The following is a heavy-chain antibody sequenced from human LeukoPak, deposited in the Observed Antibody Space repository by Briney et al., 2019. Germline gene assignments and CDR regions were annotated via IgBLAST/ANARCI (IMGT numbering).Heavy chain of an antibody. CDR2: IYSSGTT. D-gene: IGHD2-2*01. CDR3: ARFNSGSSEASCYVHY. J-gene: IGHJ4*02. V-gene: IGHV4-59*11. CDR1: GGSMNDHY. Sequence: SETLSLTCTVSGGSMNDHYWTWIRQPPEKGLELIGHIYSSGTTAYTPSLKSRVTMSIDTSRNQFSLNVFSVTAADSAVYYCARFNSGSSEASCYVHYWGQGILVIVSS.